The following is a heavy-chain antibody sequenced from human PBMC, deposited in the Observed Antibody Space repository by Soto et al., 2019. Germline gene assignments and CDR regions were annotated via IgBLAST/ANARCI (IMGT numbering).Heavy chain of an antibody. CDR3: ARDSSDQLLLTTPQYFQH. CDR2: IWYDGSNK. CDR1: GFTFSSYA. D-gene: IGHD2-15*01. V-gene: IGHV3-33*08. J-gene: IGHJ1*01. Sequence: GGSLRLSCAASGFTFSSYAMHWVRQAPGKGLEWVAVIWYDGSNKYYADSVKGRFTISRDNSKNTLYLQMNSLRAEDTAVYYCARDSSDQLLLTTPQYFQHWGQGTLVTVSS.